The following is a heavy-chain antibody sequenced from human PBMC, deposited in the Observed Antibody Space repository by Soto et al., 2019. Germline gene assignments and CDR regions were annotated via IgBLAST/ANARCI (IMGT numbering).Heavy chain of an antibody. V-gene: IGHV4-59*12. J-gene: IGHJ4*02. D-gene: IGHD3-22*01. CDR2: IYHSGST. Sequence: PSETLSLTCTVSGGSISSYYWSWIRQPAGKGLEWIGYIYHSGSTYYNPSLKSRVTISVDRSKNQFSLKLSSVTAADTAVYYCARDGDSSGYYLGYFDYWGQGTLVTVSS. CDR3: ARDGDSSGYYLGYFDY. CDR1: GGSISSYY.